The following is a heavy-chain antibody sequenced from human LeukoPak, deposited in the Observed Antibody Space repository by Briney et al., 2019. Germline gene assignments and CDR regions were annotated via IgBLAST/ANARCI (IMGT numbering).Heavy chain of an antibody. CDR3: ARDTNYDILTGYSKNPDFDY. V-gene: IGHV4-30-2*01. J-gene: IGHJ4*02. Sequence: SETLSLTCAVSGGSISSGGYSWSWIRQPPGKGLEWIGCIYHSGSTYYNPSLKSRVTISVDTSKNQFSLKLSSVTAADTAVYYCARDTNYDILTGYSKNPDFDYWGQGTLVTVSS. D-gene: IGHD3-9*01. CDR1: GGSISSGGYS. CDR2: IYHSGST.